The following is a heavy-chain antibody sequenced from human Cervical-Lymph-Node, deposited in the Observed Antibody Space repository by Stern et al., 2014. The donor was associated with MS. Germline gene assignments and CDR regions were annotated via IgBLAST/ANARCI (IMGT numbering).Heavy chain of an antibody. V-gene: IGHV1-69*01. J-gene: IGHJ4*02. Sequence: QVQLEESGAEVKKPGSSVRVSCRASGGTFNNYAIAWARQVPGQALEWIGGIIPVLGSSTFTQHFHTRLPINADDFSTVYMELSGLTSDDTAVYYCARDRSLGVTPFFDYWGQGTLVTVSS. CDR1: GGTFNNYA. CDR2: IIPVLGSS. D-gene: IGHD3-16*01. CDR3: ARDRSLGVTPFFDY.